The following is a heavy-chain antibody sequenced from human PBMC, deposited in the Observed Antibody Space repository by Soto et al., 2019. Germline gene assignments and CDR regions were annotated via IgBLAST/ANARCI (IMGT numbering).Heavy chain of an antibody. CDR2: ISGSGDGT. V-gene: IGHV3-23*01. D-gene: IGHD6-19*01. J-gene: IGHJ4*02. CDR1: GFTFSTYA. Sequence: EVQLLESGGGLVQPGGSLRLSCAASGFTFSTYAMNWVRQAPGKGLEWVSGISGSGDGTYYADSVKGRFTVSRDNSKNTLYLQMNSLRAEDTAVFYCAKERSSGWSLDYWGQGTLVTVSS. CDR3: AKERSSGWSLDY.